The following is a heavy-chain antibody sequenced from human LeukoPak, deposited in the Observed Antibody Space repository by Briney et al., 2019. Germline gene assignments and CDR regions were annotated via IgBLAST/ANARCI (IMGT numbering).Heavy chain of an antibody. J-gene: IGHJ4*02. CDR1: GFTFSSFE. V-gene: IGHV3-48*03. CDR3: ARERGGQSNDYLHGGPFDY. Sequence: PGGSLRLSCAASGFTFSSFEMNWVRQAPGKGLEWISYITRSGGTIYYADSVKGRFTISRDNAKSSLYLQMNSLRAEDTAVYYCARERGGQSNDYLHGGPFDYWGQGTLVTVSS. D-gene: IGHD3-16*01. CDR2: ITRSGGTI.